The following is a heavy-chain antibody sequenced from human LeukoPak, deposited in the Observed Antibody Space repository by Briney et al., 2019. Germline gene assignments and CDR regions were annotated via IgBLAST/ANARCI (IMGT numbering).Heavy chain of an antibody. D-gene: IGHD5-24*01. CDR3: AKDDAWLQFGD. CDR1: GFPFSSYW. J-gene: IGHJ4*02. Sequence: GGSLRLSCAPSGFPFSSYWMSWVRHAPGKGLEWVANIKQEGSEKYYVDSLKGRFTISRDNAKNSLYLQMNSLRPEDTAVYYCAKDDAWLQFGDWGRGTLVTVSS. V-gene: IGHV3-7*03. CDR2: IKQEGSEK.